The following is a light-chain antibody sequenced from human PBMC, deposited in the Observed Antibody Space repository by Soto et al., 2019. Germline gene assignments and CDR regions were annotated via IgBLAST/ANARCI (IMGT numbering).Light chain of an antibody. V-gene: IGKV1-5*03. CDR1: QSISSW. CDR3: QQYNSYPWT. CDR2: KSS. J-gene: IGKJ1*01. Sequence: DIQMTQSPSTLSASVGDRVTITCRASQSISSWLAWYQQKPGKAPKLLIYKSSSFESGVPSRFSGSGSGTEFTLTNSSLQPDDFATYYCQQYNSYPWTFGQGTKVEIK.